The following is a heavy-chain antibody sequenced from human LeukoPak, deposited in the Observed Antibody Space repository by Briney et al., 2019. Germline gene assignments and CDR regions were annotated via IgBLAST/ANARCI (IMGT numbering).Heavy chain of an antibody. V-gene: IGHV4-38-2*02. CDR1: GYSISSGYY. Sequence: SETLSLTCTVSGYSISSGYYWGWIRQPPGKGLEWIGSIYHSGSVYFNPSLKSRVTISVDTSKNQFSLKLSSVTAADTAVYYCARPTTQRGYSYGYNDYWGQGTLVTVSS. CDR2: IYHSGSV. CDR3: ARPTTQRGYSYGYNDY. D-gene: IGHD5-18*01. J-gene: IGHJ4*02.